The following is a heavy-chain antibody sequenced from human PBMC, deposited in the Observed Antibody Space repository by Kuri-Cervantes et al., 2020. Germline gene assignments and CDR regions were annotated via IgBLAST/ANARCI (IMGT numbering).Heavy chain of an antibody. Sequence: SVKVSCKASGDTFNTYGISWVRQAPGQGLEWMGGIIPIFGIANYAQKFQGRVTITTDESTSTAYMELSSLRSEDTAVYYCAMNRGGDYYYYYMDVWGKGTTITVSS. J-gene: IGHJ6*03. D-gene: IGHD1/OR15-1a*01. V-gene: IGHV1-69*05. CDR3: AMNRGGDYYYYYMDV. CDR1: GDTFNTYG. CDR2: IIPIFGIA.